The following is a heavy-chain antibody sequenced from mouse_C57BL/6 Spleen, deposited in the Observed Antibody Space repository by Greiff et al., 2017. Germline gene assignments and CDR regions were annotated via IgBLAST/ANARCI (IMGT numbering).Heavy chain of an antibody. CDR2: IRSKSNNYAT. V-gene: IGHV10-1*01. Sequence: EVMLVESGGGLVQPKGSLKLSCAASGFSFNTYAMNWVRQAPGKGLEWVARIRSKSNNYATYYADSVKDRFTISRDDSESMLYLQMNNLKTEDTAMYYCVRKGILNAMDYWGQGTSVTVSS. D-gene: IGHD1-1*01. CDR1: GFSFNTYA. CDR3: VRKGILNAMDY. J-gene: IGHJ4*01.